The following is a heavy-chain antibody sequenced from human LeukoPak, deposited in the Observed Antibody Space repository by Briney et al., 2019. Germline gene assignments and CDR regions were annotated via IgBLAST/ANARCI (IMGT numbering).Heavy chain of an antibody. Sequence: GGSLRLSCAASGFTFSSYGMHWVRQAPGKGLEWVAVIWYDGSNKYYADSVKGRFTISRDNAKNSLYLQMNSLRAEDTAVYYCARGSTYYDSSGQVPFDYWGQGTLVTVSS. J-gene: IGHJ4*02. V-gene: IGHV3-33*01. D-gene: IGHD3-22*01. CDR1: GFTFSSYG. CDR3: ARGSTYYDSSGQVPFDY. CDR2: IWYDGSNK.